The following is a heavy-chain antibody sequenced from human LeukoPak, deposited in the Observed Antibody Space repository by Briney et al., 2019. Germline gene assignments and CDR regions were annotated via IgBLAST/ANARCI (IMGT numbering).Heavy chain of an antibody. CDR3: ARGTQLVPFDY. CDR2: INPNSGGT. J-gene: IGHJ4*02. D-gene: IGHD6-13*01. CDR1: GYTFTGYY. V-gene: IGHV1-2*04. Sequence: ASVKASFKASGYTFTGYYMHWVRQAPGQGLEWMGWINPNSGGTNYAQKFQGWVTMTRDTSISTAYMELSRLRSDDTAVYYCARGTQLVPFDYWGQGTLVTVSS.